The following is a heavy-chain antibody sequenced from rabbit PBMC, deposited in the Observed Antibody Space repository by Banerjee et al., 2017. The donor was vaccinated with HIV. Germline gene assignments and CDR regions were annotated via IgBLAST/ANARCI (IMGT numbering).Heavy chain of an antibody. Sequence: QEQLEESGGDLVKPEGSLTLTCTASGFSFSSSYWICWVRQAPGKGLEWIGCIYAASSGGTAYASWAKGRFTISKTSSTTVTLQMTSLTVADTATYFCARGYAGYAGYVYAMDYFNLWGPGTLVTVS. CDR1: GFSFSSSYW. CDR2: IYAASSGGT. CDR3: ARGYAGYAGYVYAMDYFNL. D-gene: IGHD6-1*01. V-gene: IGHV1S45*01. J-gene: IGHJ4*01.